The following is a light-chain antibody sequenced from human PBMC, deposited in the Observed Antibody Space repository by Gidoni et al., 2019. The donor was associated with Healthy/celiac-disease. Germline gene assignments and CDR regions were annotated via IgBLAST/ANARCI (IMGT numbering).Light chain of an antibody. V-gene: IGLV3-1*01. CDR2: QDS. CDR3: QAWDSRHVG. Sequence: SYELTQPPSVSVSPGQTARITCSGDKLGEKYACCYQQKPVQSPVLVIYQDSKRPSGIPERFSGSNSGNTATLTISGTQAMDEADDYCQAWDSRHVGFGGGTKLTVL. J-gene: IGLJ2*01. CDR1: KLGEKY.